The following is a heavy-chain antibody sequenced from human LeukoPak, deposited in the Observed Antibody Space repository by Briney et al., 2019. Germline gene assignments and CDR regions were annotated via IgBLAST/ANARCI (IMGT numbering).Heavy chain of an antibody. D-gene: IGHD5-18*01. CDR1: GFTFSSYW. V-gene: IGHV3-53*01. Sequence: PGGSLRLSCAASGFTFSSYWMSWVRQAPGKGLEWVSVIYSGGSTYYADSVKGRFTISRDNSKNTLYLQMNSLRAEDTAVYYCARDAPPYSYVYWGQGTLVTVSS. J-gene: IGHJ4*02. CDR3: ARDAPPYSYVY. CDR2: IYSGGST.